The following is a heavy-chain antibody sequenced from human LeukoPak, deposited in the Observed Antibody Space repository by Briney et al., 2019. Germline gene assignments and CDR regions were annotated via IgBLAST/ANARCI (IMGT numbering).Heavy chain of an antibody. CDR2: IIPIFGTA. CDR1: GGTFSSYA. V-gene: IGHV1-69*05. D-gene: IGHD6-13*01. Sequence: GASVKVSCKASGGTFSSYAISWVRQAPGQGLEWMGGIIPIFGTANYAQKFQGRVTMTTDTSTSTAYMELRSLRSDDTAVYYCARVGSSWCFDYWGQGTLVTVSS. J-gene: IGHJ4*02. CDR3: ARVGSSWCFDY.